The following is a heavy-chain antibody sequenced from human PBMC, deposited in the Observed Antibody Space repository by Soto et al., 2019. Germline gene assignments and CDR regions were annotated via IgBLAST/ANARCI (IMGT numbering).Heavy chain of an antibody. CDR1: GFSFSNYW. D-gene: IGHD2-2*01. CDR3: AKDGDGVLRTTFDI. Sequence: EVQLVESGGGLVQPGGSLRLSCAASGFSFSNYWVSWVRQAPGKGLEWVAHIKEDGGEAYYVDSVKGRFTVSRDNAKNSLYLQMNSRRAEDTAMYYCAKDGDGVLRTTFDIWGQGTMVTVSS. CDR2: IKEDGGEA. V-gene: IGHV3-7*05. J-gene: IGHJ3*02.